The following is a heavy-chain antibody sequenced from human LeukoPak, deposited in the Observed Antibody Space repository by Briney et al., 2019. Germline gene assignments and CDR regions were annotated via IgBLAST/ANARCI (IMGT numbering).Heavy chain of an antibody. V-gene: IGHV6-1*01. CDR2: TYYRSKLYN. CDR3: AREASPGLYYYYGMDV. J-gene: IGHJ6*02. CDR1: GDSLSSNSAA. D-gene: IGHD3-10*01. Sequence: SQTLSLTCAISGDSLSSNSAAWNWLRQSPSRGLEWLGRTYYRSKLYNDYAVSVKSRITINPDTSKNQFSLQLNSVTPEDTAVYYCAREASPGLYYYYGMDVWGQGTTVTVSS.